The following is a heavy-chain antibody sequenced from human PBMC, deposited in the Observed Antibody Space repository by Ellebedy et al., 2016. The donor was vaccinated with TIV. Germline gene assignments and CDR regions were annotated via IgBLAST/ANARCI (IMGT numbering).Heavy chain of an antibody. CDR1: GFSFSTYT. CDR2: VKGDSSVI. Sequence: PGGSLRLSCAASGFSFSTYTMNRVRQATGKGLEWISSVKGDSSVIHYADSVKGRFTISRDNARKSLYLQMSSLRDEDTAVYYCTRPPAFDIIFESWGQGTLVTVSS. CDR3: TRPPAFDIIFES. J-gene: IGHJ4*02. V-gene: IGHV3-48*02. D-gene: IGHD2-21*01.